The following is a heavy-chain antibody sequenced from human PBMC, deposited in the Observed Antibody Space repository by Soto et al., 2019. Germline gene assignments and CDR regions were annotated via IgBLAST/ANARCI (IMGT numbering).Heavy chain of an antibody. Sequence: PGGSLRLSCAASGFSFEDYAMHWVRQAPGKGLEWVSGIAWNSDIIGYADSVKGRFTISRDNGKNSLYLQMNSLRVEDTAVYYCLSGNSPSSTWGQGTLVTVSS. CDR1: GFSFEDYA. D-gene: IGHD5-12*01. CDR3: LSGNSPSST. CDR2: IAWNSDII. V-gene: IGHV3-9*01. J-gene: IGHJ5*02.